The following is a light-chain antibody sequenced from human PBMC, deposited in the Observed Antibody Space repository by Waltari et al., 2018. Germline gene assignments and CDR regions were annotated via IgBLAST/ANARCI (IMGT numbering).Light chain of an antibody. J-gene: IGKJ1*01. CDR1: QTVLYSSDNNNY. CDR3: QQYYDTPRT. Sequence: DIVMTQSPDSLAVSLGESASITCKSSQTVLYSSDNNNYLALYQQKPGQPPNLLTYWAFTRASGVPARFSGSGSGTDFTLTISSLQAEDVAVYYCQQYYDTPRTFGQGTRVEIK. V-gene: IGKV4-1*01. CDR2: WAF.